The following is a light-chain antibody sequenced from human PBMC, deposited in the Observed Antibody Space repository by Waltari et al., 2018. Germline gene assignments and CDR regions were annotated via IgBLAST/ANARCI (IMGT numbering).Light chain of an antibody. CDR1: QSVSIV. Sequence: EIVFTQSPATLSLSPGERATIPSRASQSVSIVLGWYQQKPDQAPRLLSYDASNRATSIPARFSGSGSGTDFTLTISSLEPEDFAVYDCQQRSGWPPVFTFGPGTKVDVK. J-gene: IGKJ3*01. CDR2: DAS. V-gene: IGKV3-11*01. CDR3: QQRSGWPPVFT.